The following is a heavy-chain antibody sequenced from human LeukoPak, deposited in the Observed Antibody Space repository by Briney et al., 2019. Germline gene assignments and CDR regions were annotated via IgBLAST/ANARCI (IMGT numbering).Heavy chain of an antibody. J-gene: IGHJ5*02. V-gene: IGHV1-69*05. D-gene: IGHD3-3*01. CDR2: IIPIFGTA. CDR3: ARDGCVMWEWCNWFDP. CDR1: GGTFSSYA. Sequence: SVKVSCKASGGTFSSYAISWVRQAPGQGLEWMGRIIPIFGTANYAQKCQGRGTITTDESPSTAYLELRSLRSEDPAVYYCARDGCVMWEWCNWFDPWGQRTLVPVPS.